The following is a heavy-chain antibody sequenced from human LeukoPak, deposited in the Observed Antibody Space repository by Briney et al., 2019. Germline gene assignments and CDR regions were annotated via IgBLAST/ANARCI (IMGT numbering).Heavy chain of an antibody. D-gene: IGHD3-22*01. CDR2: INPSGGST. Sequence: ASVKVSCKASGYTFTSYYMHWVRQAPGQGLEWMGIINPSGGSTSYAQKFQGRVTMTRDTSTSTVYMELSSLRSEDTAVYYCARPKKPTYYYDSSGYYSFDYWGQGTLVTVSS. CDR3: ARPKKPTYYYDSSGYYSFDY. V-gene: IGHV1-46*01. J-gene: IGHJ4*02. CDR1: GYTFTSYY.